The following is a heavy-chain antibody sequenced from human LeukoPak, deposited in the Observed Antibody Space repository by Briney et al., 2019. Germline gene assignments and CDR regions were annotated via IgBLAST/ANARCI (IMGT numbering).Heavy chain of an antibody. CDR1: GFTFSSYA. CDR2: ISGSGGST. V-gene: IGHV3-23*01. Sequence: PGGSLRLSCAASGFTFSSYAMSWVRQAPGKGLEWVSAISGSGGSTYYADSVKGRFTISRDNSKNTLYLQMNSLRAEDTAVYYCAKQVRQGYYYGSGSYHPPPPGYGMDVWGQGTTVTVSS. CDR3: AKQVRQGYYYGSGSYHPPPPGYGMDV. D-gene: IGHD3-10*01. J-gene: IGHJ6*02.